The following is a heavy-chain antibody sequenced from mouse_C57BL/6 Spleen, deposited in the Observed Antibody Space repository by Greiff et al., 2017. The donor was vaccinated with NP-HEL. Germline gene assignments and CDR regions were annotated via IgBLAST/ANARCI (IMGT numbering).Heavy chain of an antibody. D-gene: IGHD1-1*01. J-gene: IGHJ1*03. V-gene: IGHV1-82*01. Sequence: VQLQQSGPELVKPGASVTISCKASGYAFSSSWMNWVKQRPGKGLEWIGRIYPGDGDTNYNGKFKGKATLTADKSSSTAYMQLSSLTSEDAAVYFCARLLRTYWYFDVWGTGTTVTVSS. CDR3: ARLLRTYWYFDV. CDR1: GYAFSSSW. CDR2: IYPGDGDT.